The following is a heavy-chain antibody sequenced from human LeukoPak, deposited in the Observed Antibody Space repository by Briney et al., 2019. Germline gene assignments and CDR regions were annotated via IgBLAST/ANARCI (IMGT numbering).Heavy chain of an antibody. D-gene: IGHD2/OR15-2a*01. J-gene: IGHJ5*02. CDR3: ARDGCSTTFCNTNWFDP. V-gene: IGHV1-69*05. CDR1: GGTFRTHA. CDR2: IIPMIGKP. Sequence: SVTVSCKGLGGTFRTHAISWVRQAPGQGFEWVGGIIPMIGKPHYAQQLQGRITITTDESTSTVHMELSSLRSEDTAVHFCARDGCSTTFCNTNWFDPWGQGTLVTVSS.